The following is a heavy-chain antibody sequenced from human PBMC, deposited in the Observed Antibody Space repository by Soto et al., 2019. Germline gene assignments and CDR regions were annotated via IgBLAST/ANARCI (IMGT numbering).Heavy chain of an antibody. V-gene: IGHV3-49*03. Sequence: GGSLRLSCTASGFTFGDYAMSWFRQAPGKGLEWVGFIRSKAYGGTTEYAASVKGRFTISRDDSKSIAYLQMNSLKTEDTAVYYCTRDSRGVNTIYGMDVWGQGTTVTVSS. J-gene: IGHJ6*02. D-gene: IGHD2-8*01. CDR3: TRDSRGVNTIYGMDV. CDR1: GFTFGDYA. CDR2: IRSKAYGGTT.